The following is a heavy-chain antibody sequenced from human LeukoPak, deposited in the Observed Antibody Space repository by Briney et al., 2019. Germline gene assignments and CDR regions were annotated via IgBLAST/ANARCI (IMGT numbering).Heavy chain of an antibody. Sequence: PSETLSLTCTVSGGSISSSNYYWGWIRQPPGKGLEWIGNIYYSGSTYYNPSLKSRVTTSVDTSKNQFSLKLSSVTAADTAVYYCARHSATAGNNWFDPWGQGTLVTVSS. CDR1: GGSISSSNYY. CDR2: IYYSGST. J-gene: IGHJ5*02. D-gene: IGHD6-13*01. CDR3: ARHSATAGNNWFDP. V-gene: IGHV4-39*01.